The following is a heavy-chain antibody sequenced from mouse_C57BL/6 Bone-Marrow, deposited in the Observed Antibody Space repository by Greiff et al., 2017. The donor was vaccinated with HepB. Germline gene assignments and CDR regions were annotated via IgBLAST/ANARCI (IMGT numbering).Heavy chain of an antibody. Sequence: EVKVVESGGGLVKPGGSLKLSCAASGFTFSDYGMTWVRQAPEKGLEWVAYISSGSSTIYYADTVKGRFTITRDNAKNTLFLQMTSLRSEDTAMYYCARPMIRAWFAYWGQGTLVTVSA. V-gene: IGHV5-17*01. J-gene: IGHJ3*01. CDR2: ISSGSSTI. CDR3: ARPMIRAWFAY. CDR1: GFTFSDYG. D-gene: IGHD2-4*01.